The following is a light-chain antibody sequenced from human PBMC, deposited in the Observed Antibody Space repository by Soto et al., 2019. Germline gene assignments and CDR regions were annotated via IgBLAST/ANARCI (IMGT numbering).Light chain of an antibody. CDR2: EVS. J-gene: IGLJ2*01. CDR3: SSYAASNNLGV. V-gene: IGLV2-8*01. Sequence: QSALTQHPSASGSPGPSVTISCIGTSSDVGGYNYVSWYQQHPGKAPKLMIYEVSKRPSGVPDRFSGSKSGNTASLTVSGLQAEDEADYYCSSYAASNNLGVFGGGTKVTV. CDR1: SSDVGGYNY.